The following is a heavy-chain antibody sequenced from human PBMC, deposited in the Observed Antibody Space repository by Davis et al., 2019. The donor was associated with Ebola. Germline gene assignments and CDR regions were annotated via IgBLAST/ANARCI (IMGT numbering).Heavy chain of an antibody. D-gene: IGHD5-24*01. CDR3: ARLRGWHQMEN. Sequence: AASVKVSCKAGGYIFSNYGISWVRQAPGQGLEWMGWITAYSSNPYYAQKFQGRVTMTTDTSTTTSYMELRSLTSDDTAVYYCARLRGWHQMENWGQGTRVTVSS. CDR2: ITAYSSNP. CDR1: GYIFSNYG. J-gene: IGHJ4*02. V-gene: IGHV1-18*01.